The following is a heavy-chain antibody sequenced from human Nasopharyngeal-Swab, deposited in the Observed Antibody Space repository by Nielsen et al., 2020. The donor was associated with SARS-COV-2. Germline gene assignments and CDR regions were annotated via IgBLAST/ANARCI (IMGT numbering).Heavy chain of an antibody. J-gene: IGHJ6*02. CDR3: ARGSEDDFWSGPKLDYYGMDV. CDR1: GYTFTGYY. V-gene: IGHV1-69*04. D-gene: IGHD3-3*01. CDR2: IIPILGIA. Sequence: SVKVSCKASGYTFTGYYMHWVRQAPGQGLEWMGRIIPILGIANYAQKFQGRVTITADKSTSTAYMELSSLRSEDTAVYYCARGSEDDFWSGPKLDYYGMDVWGQGTTVTVSS.